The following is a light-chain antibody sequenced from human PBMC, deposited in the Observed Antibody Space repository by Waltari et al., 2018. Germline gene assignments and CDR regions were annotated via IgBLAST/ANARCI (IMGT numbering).Light chain of an antibody. J-gene: IGKJ5*01. CDR3: QQYGSSPRT. CDR2: GAS. CDR1: QSVSSSY. V-gene: IGKV3-20*01. Sequence: EIVLTQSPGTLSLSPGERATLSCRASQSVSSSYLAWYQQKPGQAARLLMYGASSRATGIPDRFSGSGSGTDFTLTISRLEPEDCAVYYCQQYGSSPRTFGQGTRLEIK.